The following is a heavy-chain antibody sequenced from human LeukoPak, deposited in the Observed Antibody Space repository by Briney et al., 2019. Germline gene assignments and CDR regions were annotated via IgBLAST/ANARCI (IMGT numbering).Heavy chain of an antibody. J-gene: IGHJ4*02. Sequence: PGGSLRLSCAASGFTFSAYSLNWVRQAPGKGLEWVSRISGTGGTTFYADSVKGRFTISRDNSKNTLYLQMNSLRAEDTAVYYCANHWNGYYFDYWGQGTLVTVSS. V-gene: IGHV3-23*01. CDR2: ISGTGGTT. D-gene: IGHD1-1*01. CDR3: ANHWNGYYFDY. CDR1: GFTFSAYS.